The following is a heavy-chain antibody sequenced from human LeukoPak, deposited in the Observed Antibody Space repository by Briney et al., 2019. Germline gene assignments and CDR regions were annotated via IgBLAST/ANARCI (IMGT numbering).Heavy chain of an antibody. CDR3: ASRGNYYDSSGYYPLDY. J-gene: IGHJ4*02. Sequence: GSLRLSCAASGLTFSDAWMTWVRQAPGKGLEWIGEIYHSGSTNYNPSLKSRVTISVDKSKNQFSLKLSSVTAADTAVYYCASRGNYYDSSGYYPLDYWGQGTLVTVSS. V-gene: IGHV4-4*02. D-gene: IGHD3-22*01. CDR2: IYHSGST. CDR1: GLTFSDAW.